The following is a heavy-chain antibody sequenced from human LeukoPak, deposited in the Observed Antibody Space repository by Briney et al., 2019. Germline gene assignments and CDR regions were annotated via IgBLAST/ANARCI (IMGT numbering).Heavy chain of an antibody. Sequence: PSETLSLTCTVSGGSISSYYWSWIRQPAGKGLEWIGRIYTSGSTNYNPSLKSRVTMSVDTSKNQFSLKLSSVTAADTAVYYCARDADCGGDCYSGCYYYYYMDVWGKGTTVTVSS. CDR2: IYTSGST. CDR3: ARDADCGGDCYSGCYYYYYMDV. J-gene: IGHJ6*03. V-gene: IGHV4-4*07. D-gene: IGHD2-21*01. CDR1: GGSISSYY.